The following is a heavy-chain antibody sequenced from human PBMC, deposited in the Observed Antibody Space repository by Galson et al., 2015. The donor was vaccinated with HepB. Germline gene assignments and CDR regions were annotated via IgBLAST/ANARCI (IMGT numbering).Heavy chain of an antibody. J-gene: IGHJ5*02. CDR3: ARYYCTGGSCYSTNWFDP. V-gene: IGHV4-59*01. D-gene: IGHD2-15*01. Sequence: SETLSLTCTVSGGSISSYYWSWIRQPPGKGLEWIGYMYYSGKSNYNPSLKSRVTLSIDTSKNQFSLRLSSVTAADTAVYYCARYYCTGGSCYSTNWFDPWGQGTLVAVSS. CDR1: GGSISSYY. CDR2: MYYSGKS.